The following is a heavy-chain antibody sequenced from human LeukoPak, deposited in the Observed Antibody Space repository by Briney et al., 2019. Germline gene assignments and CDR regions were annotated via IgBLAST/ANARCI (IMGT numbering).Heavy chain of an antibody. D-gene: IGHD5-12*01. Sequence: GASVKVSCKASGYTFTSYYMHWVRQAPGQGLEWMGIINPSGGSTSYAQKFQGRVTMTRDTSTSTVYMELSSLRSEDTAVYYCARVGWAFGGYDSSFDYWGQGTLVTVSS. CDR2: INPSGGST. CDR3: ARVGWAFGGYDSSFDY. J-gene: IGHJ4*02. CDR1: GYTFTSYY. V-gene: IGHV1-46*01.